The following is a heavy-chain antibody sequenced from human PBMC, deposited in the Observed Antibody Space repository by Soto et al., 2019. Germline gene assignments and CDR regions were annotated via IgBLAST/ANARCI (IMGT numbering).Heavy chain of an antibody. CDR2: IKKDGTEK. Sequence: EVNLVESGGGLVQPGGSLRLACAASGFTFSGYWMTWVRQAPGKGLEWVADIKKDGTEKFYVDSVKGRFTISRDNAKKSVYLQMNGLTVEDTAVYRCARGPSYTDYSNDWFFDSWGQGALVTVSS. CDR1: GFTFSGYW. CDR3: ARGPSYTDYSNDWFFDS. V-gene: IGHV3-7*03. J-gene: IGHJ4*02. D-gene: IGHD3-9*01.